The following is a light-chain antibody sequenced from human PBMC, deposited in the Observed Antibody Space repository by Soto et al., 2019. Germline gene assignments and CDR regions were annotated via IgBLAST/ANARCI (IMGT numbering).Light chain of an antibody. CDR2: GTS. J-gene: IGKJ3*01. CDR1: QSFSSNF. Sequence: EIVLTQSPGTLSLSPGQRATLSCRASQSFSSNFLAWYQQKPGQVPRLLIYGTSNRAAGVPDRFSARGSGADFTLTIGRLEPEDFAVYYCQQFGNSPFTFGPGTKLDI. V-gene: IGKV3-20*01. CDR3: QQFGNSPFT.